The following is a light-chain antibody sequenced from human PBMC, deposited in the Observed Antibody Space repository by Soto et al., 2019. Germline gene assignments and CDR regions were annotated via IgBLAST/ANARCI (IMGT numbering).Light chain of an antibody. CDR2: EVT. J-gene: IGLJ3*02. V-gene: IGLV2-8*01. CDR3: SSYAASNNFYFV. CDR1: SSDVGGYNY. Sequence: QSALTQPPSASGSPGQSVTISCTGTSSDVGGYNYVSWYQQYPGRAPKLMIYEVTKRPSGVPDRFSGSKSGNTASLTVSGPHAEDGADYYCSSYAASNNFYFVFGGGTKLTVL.